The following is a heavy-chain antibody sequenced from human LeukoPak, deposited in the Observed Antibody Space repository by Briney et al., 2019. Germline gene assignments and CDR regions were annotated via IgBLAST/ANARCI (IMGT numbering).Heavy chain of an antibody. J-gene: IGHJ4*02. CDR1: GGTFSSYA. CDR3: LIPAAINTPSDY. CDR2: IIPIFGTA. V-gene: IGHV1-69*05. D-gene: IGHD2-2*02. Sequence: ASVKVSCKASGGTFSSYAISWVRQAPGQGLEWMGGIIPIFGTANYAQKFQGRVTITTDESTSTAYMELSSLRSEDTAVYYCLIPAAINTPSDYWGQGTLVTVSS.